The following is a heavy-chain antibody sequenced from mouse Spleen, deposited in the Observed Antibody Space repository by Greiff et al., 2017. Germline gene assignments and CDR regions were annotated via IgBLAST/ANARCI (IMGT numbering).Heavy chain of an antibody. J-gene: IGHJ3*01. V-gene: IGHV5-17*01. CDR1: GFIFSDYG. CDR3: ARGPIYYDYAWFAY. Sequence: EVQVVESGGGLVKPGGSLKLSCAASGFIFSDYGMHWVRQAPEKGLEWVAYISSGSSTIYYADTVKGRFTISRDNAKNTLFLQMTSLRSEDTAMYYCARGPIYYDYAWFAYWGQGTLVTVSA. D-gene: IGHD2-4*01. CDR2: ISSGSSTI.